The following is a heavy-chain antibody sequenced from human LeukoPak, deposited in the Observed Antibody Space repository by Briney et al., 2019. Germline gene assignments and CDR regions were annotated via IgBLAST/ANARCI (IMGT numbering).Heavy chain of an antibody. CDR3: ARDELAYCGGDCYPNRFDP. V-gene: IGHV6-1*01. Sequence: SQTLSLTCAISGDSVSSNSGAWTWLRQSPSRGLEWLGRTYYRSKWYNDYAVSVQSRITINPDTSKNQFSLQLNSVTPEDTAVYYCARDELAYCGGDCYPNRFDPWGQGTLVTVSS. CDR2: TYYRSKWYN. D-gene: IGHD2-21*01. CDR1: GDSVSSNSGA. J-gene: IGHJ5*02.